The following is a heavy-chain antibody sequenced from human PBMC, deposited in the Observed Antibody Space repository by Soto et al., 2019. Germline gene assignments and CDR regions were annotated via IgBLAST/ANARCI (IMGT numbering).Heavy chain of an antibody. J-gene: IGHJ1*01. CDR3: AKDLKVPLERHAPAASXH. V-gene: IGHV3-23*01. Sequence: GGSLRLSCAASGFTFSSYAMSWVRQAPGKGLEWVSAISGSGGSTYYADSVKGRFTISRDNSKNTLYLQMNSLRAEDTAVYYCAKDLKVPLERHAPAASXHWGQGTLVXVSS. CDR1: GFTFSSYA. D-gene: IGHD1-1*01. CDR2: ISGSGGST.